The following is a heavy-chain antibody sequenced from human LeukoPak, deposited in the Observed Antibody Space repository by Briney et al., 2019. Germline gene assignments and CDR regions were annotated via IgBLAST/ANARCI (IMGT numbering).Heavy chain of an antibody. Sequence: GGSLRLSCAASGFTFSDYYMSWIRQAPGKGLEGVSYISSSSSYTNYADSVKGRFTISRDNAKNSLYLQMNSLRAEDTAVYYCARGTTSEDYYFDYWGQGTLVTVSS. V-gene: IGHV3-11*05. CDR1: GFTFSDYY. CDR2: ISSSSSYT. J-gene: IGHJ4*02. D-gene: IGHD1-1*01. CDR3: ARGTTSEDYYFDY.